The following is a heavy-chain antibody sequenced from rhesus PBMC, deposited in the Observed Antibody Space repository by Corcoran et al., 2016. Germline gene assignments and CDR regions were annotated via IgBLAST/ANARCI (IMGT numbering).Heavy chain of an antibody. D-gene: IGHD1-44*02. CDR2: IRYTGGST. Sequence: EVQLVESGGGLAKPGGSLRLSCAASGVSCRDSYMYWVRQDPEKGLEWVSGIRYTGGSTYYADSVKGRFTISRENAKNTLYLQMDSLRAEDTAVYYCARDLGGAAVYYFDYWGQGVLVTVSS. CDR1: GVSCRDSY. V-gene: IGHV3S18*01. CDR3: ARDLGGAAVYYFDY. J-gene: IGHJ4*01.